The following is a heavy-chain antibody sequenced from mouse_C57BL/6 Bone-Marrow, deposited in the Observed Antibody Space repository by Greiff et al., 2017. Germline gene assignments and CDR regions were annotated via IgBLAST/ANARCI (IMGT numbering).Heavy chain of an antibody. CDR1: GYSITSGYY. V-gene: IGHV3-6*01. J-gene: IGHJ3*01. Sequence: ESGPGLVKPSQSLSLTCSVTGYSITSGYYWNWIRQFPGNKLEWMGYISYDGSNNYNPSLKNRISITRDTSKNQFFLKLNSVTTEDTATYYCARGGYLFAYWGQGTVVTVSA. CDR3: ARGGYLFAY. D-gene: IGHD2-2*01. CDR2: ISYDGSN.